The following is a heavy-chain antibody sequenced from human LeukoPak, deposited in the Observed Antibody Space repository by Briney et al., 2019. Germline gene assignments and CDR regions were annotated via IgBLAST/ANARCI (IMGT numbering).Heavy chain of an antibody. CDR2: INHSGST. D-gene: IGHD3-3*01. CDR3: ARHGRNYDFWSGYSNFDY. Sequence: SETLSLTCAVYGGSFSGYYWSWIRQPPGKGLEWIGEINHSGSTNYNPSLKSRVTISVDTSKNQFSLKLSSVTAADTAVYYCARHGRNYDFWSGYSNFDYWGQGTLVTVSS. CDR1: GGSFSGYY. V-gene: IGHV4-34*01. J-gene: IGHJ4*02.